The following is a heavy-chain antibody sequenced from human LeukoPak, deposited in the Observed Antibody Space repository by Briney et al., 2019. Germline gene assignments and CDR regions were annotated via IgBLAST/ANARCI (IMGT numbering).Heavy chain of an antibody. J-gene: IGHJ4*02. D-gene: IGHD5-18*01. CDR3: ARGGDTAMVRWYFDY. CDR1: GGTFSSYA. CDR2: IIPIFGTA. Sequence: SVKVSCKASGGTFSSYAISWVRQASGQGLEWMGGIIPIFGTANYAQKFQGRVTITTDESTSTAYMELSSLRSEDTAVYYCARGGDTAMVRWYFDYWGQGTLVTVSS. V-gene: IGHV1-69*05.